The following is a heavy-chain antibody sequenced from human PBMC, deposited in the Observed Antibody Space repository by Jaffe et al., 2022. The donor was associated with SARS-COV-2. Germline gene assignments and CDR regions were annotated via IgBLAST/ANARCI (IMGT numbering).Heavy chain of an antibody. Sequence: QVQLVESGGGVVQPGRSLRLSCAASGFTFSSYAMHWVRQAPGKGLEWVAVISYDGSNKYYADSVKGRFTISRDNSKNTLYLQMNSLRAEDTAVYYCARGCEQLVPYYYYMDVWGKGTTVTVSS. J-gene: IGHJ6*03. CDR3: ARGCEQLVPYYYYMDV. D-gene: IGHD6-13*01. V-gene: IGHV3-30*04. CDR2: ISYDGSNK. CDR1: GFTFSSYA.